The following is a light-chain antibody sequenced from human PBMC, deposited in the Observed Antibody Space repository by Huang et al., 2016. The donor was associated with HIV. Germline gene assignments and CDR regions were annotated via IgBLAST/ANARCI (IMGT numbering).Light chain of an antibody. CDR3: QQYDTFS. V-gene: IGKV3-20*01. Sequence: EVVLTQSPGILSLSAGERASLSCRASRNLTNSQLAWYQQKVGQPPRLLVFGASTRVSCVPERFTGGVSGRDFTLSISGLEPDDFATYYCQQYDTFSFGQGTRLE. J-gene: IGKJ2*01. CDR2: GAS. CDR1: RNLTNSQ.